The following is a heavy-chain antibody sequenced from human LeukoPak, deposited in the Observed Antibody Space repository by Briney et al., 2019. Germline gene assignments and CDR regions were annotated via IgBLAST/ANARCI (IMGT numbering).Heavy chain of an antibody. J-gene: IGHJ4*02. CDR3: ARCLASGSYYY. Sequence: SETLSLTCAVYGGSFSGYYWSWIRQPPGKGLEWIGEINHSGSTNYNPSLKSRVTISVDTSKNQFSLKLSSVTAADTAVYYCARCLASGSYYYWGQGTLVTVSS. V-gene: IGHV4-34*01. CDR2: INHSGST. D-gene: IGHD1-26*01. CDR1: GGSFSGYY.